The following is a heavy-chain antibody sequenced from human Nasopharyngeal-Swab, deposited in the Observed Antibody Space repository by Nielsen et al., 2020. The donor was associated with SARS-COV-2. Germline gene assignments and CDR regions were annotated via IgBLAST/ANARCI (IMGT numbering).Heavy chain of an antibody. J-gene: IGHJ3*02. CDR2: THIGEGT. Sequence: SETLSLTCTVSGDSISSGSYYWSWIRQPAGKGPEWIGRTHIGEGTIYNPSLRSRVTISKDTSKNQFSLKLSSVTAADSAVYYCARDVSGWYGVDIWGQGTMVTVSS. CDR1: GDSISSGSYY. CDR3: ARDVSGWYGVDI. V-gene: IGHV4-61*02. D-gene: IGHD6-19*01.